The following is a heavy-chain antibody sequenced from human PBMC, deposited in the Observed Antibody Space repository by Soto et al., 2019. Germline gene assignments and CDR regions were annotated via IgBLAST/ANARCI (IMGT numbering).Heavy chain of an antibody. CDR2: IYYSGST. CDR3: ARQRDSGSSRDVFDM. D-gene: IGHD1-26*01. Sequence: QVQLQESGPGLVKPSETLSLTCTVSGGSISTSGYYWGWTRQPPGKGLEWIGNIYYSGIYYSGSTHYNPSLNRRVTISVDRPKNLFALKLTSVTAADTAMYYCARQRDSGSSRDVFDMWGQGTMVTVSS. V-gene: IGHV4-39*01. J-gene: IGHJ3*02. CDR1: GGSISTSGYY.